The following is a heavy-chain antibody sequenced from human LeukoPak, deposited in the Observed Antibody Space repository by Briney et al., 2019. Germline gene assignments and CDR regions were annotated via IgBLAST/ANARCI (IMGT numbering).Heavy chain of an antibody. V-gene: IGHV3-21*01. Sequence: GSLRLSCAASGFTFSSYSMNWVRQAPGKGLEWVSSISSSSSYIYYADSVKGRFTISRDNAKNSLYLQMNSLRAEDTAVYYCARAFGYSSGWYVGYYYYMDVWGKGTTVTVSS. CDR1: GFTFSSYS. D-gene: IGHD6-19*01. CDR3: ARAFGYSSGWYVGYYYYMDV. J-gene: IGHJ6*03. CDR2: ISSSSSYI.